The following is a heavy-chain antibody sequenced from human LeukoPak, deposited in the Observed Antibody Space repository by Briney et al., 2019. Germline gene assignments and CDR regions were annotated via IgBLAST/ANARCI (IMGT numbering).Heavy chain of an antibody. D-gene: IGHD6-19*01. Sequence: GRSLRLSCAASGFTFSSYGMHWVRQAPGKGLEWVAFIRYDGSNKYYADSVKGRFTISRDNSKNTLYLQMNSLRAEDTAVYYCAKVTGYSSGWYRYWGQGTLVTVSS. CDR2: IRYDGSNK. V-gene: IGHV3-30*02. CDR3: AKVTGYSSGWYRY. CDR1: GFTFSSYG. J-gene: IGHJ4*02.